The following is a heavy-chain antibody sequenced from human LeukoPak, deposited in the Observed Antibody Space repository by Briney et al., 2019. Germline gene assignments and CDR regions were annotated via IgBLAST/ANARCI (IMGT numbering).Heavy chain of an antibody. D-gene: IGHD2-2*01. V-gene: IGHV3-30-3*01. CDR2: ISYDGSNK. J-gene: IGHJ4*02. CDR3: ARDHFPFCSSTTCYQDY. Sequence: GRSLRLSCAASGFTFSSYAMHWVRQAPGKGLEWVAVISYDGSNKYYADSVKGRFTISRDNSKNTLYLQMNSLRAEDTAVYYCARDHFPFCSSTTCYQDYWGQGTLVTVSS. CDR1: GFTFSSYA.